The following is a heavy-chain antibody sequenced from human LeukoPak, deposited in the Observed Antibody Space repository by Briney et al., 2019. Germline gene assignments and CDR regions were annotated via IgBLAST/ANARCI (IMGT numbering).Heavy chain of an antibody. CDR3: ARIDYYDSSGYYYERGGWFDP. Sequence: PSETLSLTCAVYGGSFSGYYWSWIRQPPGKGLEWIGEINHSGITNYNPSLKSRVTISVDTSKNQFSLELSSVTAADTAVYYCARIDYYDSSGYYYERGGWFDPLGQGTLVTVSS. V-gene: IGHV4-34*01. CDR2: INHSGIT. CDR1: GGSFSGYY. D-gene: IGHD3-22*01. J-gene: IGHJ5*02.